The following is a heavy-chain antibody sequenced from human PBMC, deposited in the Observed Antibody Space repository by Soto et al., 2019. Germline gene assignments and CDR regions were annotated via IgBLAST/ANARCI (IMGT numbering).Heavy chain of an antibody. D-gene: IGHD3-10*01. J-gene: IGHJ5*02. V-gene: IGHV1-18*01. CDR3: ARGVGSGSYYNQYTWFDP. CDR1: GYTFTNYG. Sequence: QVQLVQSGGEVKKPGASVKVSCKASGYTFTNYGISWVRQAPGQGLEWMGWINVYNGNTKYAQKVQGRVTMTTDTSTSTAYIELRSLRSDDTAVYYCARGVGSGSYYNQYTWFDPWGQGTLVTVSS. CDR2: INVYNGNT.